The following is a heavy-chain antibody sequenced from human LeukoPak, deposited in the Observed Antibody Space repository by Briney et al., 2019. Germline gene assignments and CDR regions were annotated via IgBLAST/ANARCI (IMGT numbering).Heavy chain of an antibody. D-gene: IGHD3-22*01. CDR3: ARDLLTSYYDSSGFPGD. J-gene: IGHJ4*02. CDR1: GFTVSSNY. V-gene: IGHV3-53*01. CDR2: IYSGGST. Sequence: GGSLRLSCAASGFTVSSNYMSWVRQAPGKGLEWVSVIYSGGSTYYADSVKGRFTISRDNSKNTLYLQMNSLRAEDTAVYYCARDLLTSYYDSSGFPGDWGQGTLVTVSS.